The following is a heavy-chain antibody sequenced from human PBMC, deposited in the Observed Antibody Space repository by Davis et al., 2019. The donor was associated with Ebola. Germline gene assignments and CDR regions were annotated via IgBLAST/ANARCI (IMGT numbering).Heavy chain of an antibody. Sequence: MPSETLSLTCSVSGDSNNNFYWSWIRHPPGKALEWIGYIYYSGSTSYNPSLKSRVTISLDTSENQFSLRLSSVTAADTAVYYCARTWGGDAFDIWGQGTMVTVSS. J-gene: IGHJ3*02. CDR2: IYYSGST. CDR3: ARTWGGDAFDI. D-gene: IGHD3-16*01. V-gene: IGHV4-59*01. CDR1: GDSNNNFY.